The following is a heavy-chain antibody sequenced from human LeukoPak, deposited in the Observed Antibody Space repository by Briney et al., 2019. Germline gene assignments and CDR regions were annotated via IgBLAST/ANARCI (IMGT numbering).Heavy chain of an antibody. CDR3: ARRGYRSMGLSDY. CDR1: GFTFNTYA. D-gene: IGHD5-18*01. CDR2: ISSNGDST. Sequence: PGGSLRLSCAASGFTFNTYAMHWVRQAPGRGLEYVAAISSNGDSTYYANSVKDRFTVSRDNSKRTLFLQMGSPSAEDTAVYFCARRGYRSMGLSDYWGQGTLVTVSS. J-gene: IGHJ4*02. V-gene: IGHV3-64*01.